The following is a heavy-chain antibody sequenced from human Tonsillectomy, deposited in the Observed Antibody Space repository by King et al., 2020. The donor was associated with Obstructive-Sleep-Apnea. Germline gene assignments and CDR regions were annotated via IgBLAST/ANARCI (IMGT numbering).Heavy chain of an antibody. CDR2: LWYDGSIK. D-gene: IGHD3-9*01. CDR1: GFTFSHSD. Sequence: QLVQSGGGVVQPGRSLRLSCAASGFTFSHSDMHWVRQAPGKGLEWVAGLWYDGSIKYYADSVKGRFIISRDNSKNTLYLQMDSLRAEDTAVYYCANDLTGYYTDYSGMDVWGQGTTVTVSS. V-gene: IGHV3-33*06. CDR3: ANDLTGYYTDYSGMDV. J-gene: IGHJ6*02.